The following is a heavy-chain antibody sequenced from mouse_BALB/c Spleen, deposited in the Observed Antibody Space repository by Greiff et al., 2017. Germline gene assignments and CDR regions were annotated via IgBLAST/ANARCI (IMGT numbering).Heavy chain of an antibody. V-gene: IGHV5-12-1*01. D-gene: IGHD1-2*01. CDR2: ISSGGGST. CDR3: ARRNYGPFYAMDY. CDR1: GFAFSSYD. Sequence: EVKVVESGGGLVKPGGSLKLSCAASGFAFSSYDMSWVRQTPEKRLEWVAYISSGGGSTYYPDTVKGRFTISRDNAKNTLYLQMSSLKSEDTAMYYCARRNYGPFYAMDYWGQGTSVTVSS. J-gene: IGHJ4*01.